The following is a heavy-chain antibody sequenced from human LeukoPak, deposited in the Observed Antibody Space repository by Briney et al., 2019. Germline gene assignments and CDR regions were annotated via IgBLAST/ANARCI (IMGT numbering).Heavy chain of an antibody. V-gene: IGHV3-53*01. D-gene: IGHD3-22*01. CDR2: IYSGGST. CDR1: GFTFSSYA. Sequence: PGGSLRLSCAASGFTFSSYAMSWVRQAPGKGLEWVSVIYSGGSTYYADSVKGRFTISRDNSKNTLYLQMNSLRAEDTAVYYCAREVGGYYDSSGSMSSYYYGMDVWGQGTTVTVSS. CDR3: AREVGGYYDSSGSMSSYYYGMDV. J-gene: IGHJ6*02.